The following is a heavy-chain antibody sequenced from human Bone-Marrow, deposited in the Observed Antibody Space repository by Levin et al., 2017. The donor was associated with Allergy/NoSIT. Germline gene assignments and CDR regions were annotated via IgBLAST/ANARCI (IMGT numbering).Heavy chain of an antibody. Sequence: GESLKISCTASGFTFGDYGFSWVRQAPGKGLEWVAFIRNKAYGGTTEYAASVKGRFTISRDDSKSIAYLQMNSLRTEDTAVYYCSRWITVIDYYYYYYMDVWGEGTTLTVSS. CDR3: SRWITVIDYYYYYYMDV. CDR2: IRNKAYGGTT. D-gene: IGHD3-16*01. CDR1: GFTFGDYG. V-gene: IGHV3-49*04. J-gene: IGHJ6*03.